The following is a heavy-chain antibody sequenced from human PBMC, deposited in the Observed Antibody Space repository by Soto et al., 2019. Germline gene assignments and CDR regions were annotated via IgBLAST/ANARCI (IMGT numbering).Heavy chain of an antibody. CDR2: ISYDGSNK. V-gene: IGHV3-30*18. CDR1: GFTFSSYG. D-gene: IGHD3-9*01. CDR3: AKDGRRYFDGDTCWFDP. J-gene: IGHJ5*02. Sequence: GGSLRLSCAASGFTFSSYGMHWVRQAPGKGLEWVAVISYDGSNKYYADSVKGRFTISRDNSKNTLYLQMNSLRAEDTAVYYCAKDGRRYFDGDTCWFDPWGQGTLVTVSS.